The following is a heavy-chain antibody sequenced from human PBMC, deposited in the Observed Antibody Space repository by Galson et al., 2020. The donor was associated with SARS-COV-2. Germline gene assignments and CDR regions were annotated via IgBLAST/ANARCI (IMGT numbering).Heavy chain of an antibody. J-gene: IGHJ4*02. CDR3: ARCRGLLWFSASRAIDY. D-gene: IGHD3-10*01. CDR2: ISYEGSDK. CDR1: GFNFNNYG. Sequence: QLGESLKISCAASGFNFNNYGMHWVRQAPGKGLEWLAVISYEGSDKKYADSLRGRFSISRDTSKNTVYLEMNDLRPEDTAIYYCARCRGLLWFSASRAIDYCGQGTLVSVSS. V-gene: IGHV3-30*03.